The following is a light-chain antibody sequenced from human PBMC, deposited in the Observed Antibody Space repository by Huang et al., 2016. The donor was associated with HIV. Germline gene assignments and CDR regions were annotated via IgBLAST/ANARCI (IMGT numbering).Light chain of an antibody. CDR2: YAS. CDR1: QSIGSN. J-gene: IGKJ1*01. V-gene: IGKV6-21*01. CDR3: HQSSSFPWT. Sequence: EIVLTQSPDFQSVTPKEKVTIPCRASQSIGSNLHWYQQKPNQSPKLLIKYASQSFSGVPSRFSGSGYGTEFTLSISSLEAEDAAIYYCHQSSSFPWTFGQGTKVEIK.